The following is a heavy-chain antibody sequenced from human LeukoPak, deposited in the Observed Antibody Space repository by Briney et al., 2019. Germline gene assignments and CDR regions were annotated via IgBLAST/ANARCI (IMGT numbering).Heavy chain of an antibody. Sequence: PSETLSLTCIVSGGSINNHYWTWIRQTPGKGLEWIGDIHYTGTTKYNPSLKSRVTISIDTSKNQFSLKLSSVTAADTAVYYCARDLTAAQDYWGQGTLVTVSS. V-gene: IGHV4-59*11. CDR3: ARDLTAAQDY. CDR1: GGSINNHY. J-gene: IGHJ4*02. D-gene: IGHD6-13*01. CDR2: IHYTGTT.